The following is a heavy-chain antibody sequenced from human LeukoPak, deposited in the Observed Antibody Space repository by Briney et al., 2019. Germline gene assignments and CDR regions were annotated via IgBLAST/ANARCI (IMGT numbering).Heavy chain of an antibody. J-gene: IGHJ6*03. Sequence: GGSLRLSCAASGFTFSSYSMNWVRQAPGKGLEWVSSISSSSSYIYYADSVKGRFTISRDNAKNSLYLQMNSLRAEDTAVYYCARSVQPFYYYYMDVWGKGTTVTVSS. CDR2: ISSSSSYI. CDR3: ARSVQPFYYYYMDV. D-gene: IGHD4-17*01. V-gene: IGHV3-21*01. CDR1: GFTFSSYS.